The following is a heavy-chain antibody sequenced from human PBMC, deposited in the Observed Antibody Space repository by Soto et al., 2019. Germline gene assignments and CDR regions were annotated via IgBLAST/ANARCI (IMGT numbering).Heavy chain of an antibody. Sequence: EEQLLESGGGLVQPGGSLRLSCAASGFTFSNYALTWVRQAPGKGLEWVSGISPGGYTTYYADSVKGRFTISRDNSKNTLFLQMNTLRGEDTAVYYCAKEVGPYSSSPFDSWGQGTLVTVSS. D-gene: IGHD6-13*01. J-gene: IGHJ4*02. CDR3: AKEVGPYSSSPFDS. CDR1: GFTFSNYA. V-gene: IGHV3-23*01. CDR2: ISPGGYTT.